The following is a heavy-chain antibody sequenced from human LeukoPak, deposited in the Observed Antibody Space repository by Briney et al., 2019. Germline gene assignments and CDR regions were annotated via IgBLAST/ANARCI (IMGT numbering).Heavy chain of an antibody. Sequence: TGGSLRLSCAASGFTFSSYGMHWVRQAPGKGLEWVAFIRYDGSNKYYADSVKGRFTISRDNSKNTLYLQMNSLRAEDTAVYYCARAPDVGAIVGLLEPTRFDYWGQGTLVTVSS. D-gene: IGHD1-26*01. V-gene: IGHV3-30*02. J-gene: IGHJ4*02. CDR1: GFTFSSYG. CDR2: IRYDGSNK. CDR3: ARAPDVGAIVGLLEPTRFDY.